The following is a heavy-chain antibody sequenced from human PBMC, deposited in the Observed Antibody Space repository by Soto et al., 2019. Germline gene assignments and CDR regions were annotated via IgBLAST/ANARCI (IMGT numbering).Heavy chain of an antibody. Sequence: GGSLRLSCAASGFTVSSNYMSWVRQAPGKGLEWVSVIYSGGSTYYADSVKGRFTISRDNSKNTLYLQMNSLRAEDTAVYYCERDSGLLYAFDIWGQGTMVIVSS. V-gene: IGHV3-66*01. CDR2: IYSGGST. CDR1: GFTVSSNY. D-gene: IGHD1-26*01. CDR3: ERDSGLLYAFDI. J-gene: IGHJ3*02.